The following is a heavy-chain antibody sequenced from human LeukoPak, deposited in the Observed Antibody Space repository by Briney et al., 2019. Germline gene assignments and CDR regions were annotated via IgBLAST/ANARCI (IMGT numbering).Heavy chain of an antibody. CDR2: MNPNSGNT. Sequence: GASVKVSCKASGYTFTGYYMHWVRQAPGQGLEWMGWMNPNSGNTGYAQKFQGRVTMTRNTSISTAYMELSSLRSEDTAVYYCARGRGPAVNWFDPWGQGTLVTVSS. CDR3: ARGRGPAVNWFDP. V-gene: IGHV1-8*02. CDR1: GYTFTGYY. J-gene: IGHJ5*02. D-gene: IGHD6-13*01.